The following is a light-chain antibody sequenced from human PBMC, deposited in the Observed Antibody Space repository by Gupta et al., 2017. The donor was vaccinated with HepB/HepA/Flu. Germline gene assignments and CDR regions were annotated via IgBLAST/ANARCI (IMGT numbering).Light chain of an antibody. Sequence: EIVMTQSPATLSVSPGERVTLSCRVSQSVDTNLAWYQQKPGQAPRLLIFGASTRATGIPARFSGSGSGTEFTLTISSRQSEDFAVYYCLQYNNWPPWTFGQGTKVEIK. CDR2: GAS. CDR1: QSVDTN. CDR3: LQYNNWPPWT. V-gene: IGKV3-15*01. J-gene: IGKJ1*01.